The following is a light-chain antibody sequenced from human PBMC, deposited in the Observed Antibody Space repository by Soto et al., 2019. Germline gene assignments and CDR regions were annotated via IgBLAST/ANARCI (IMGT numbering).Light chain of an antibody. Sequence: AIQLTQSPSSLSASVGDRVTISCRASQGISSALAWYQQKPGKAPKLLIYDASILETGVSSRFSGSGSGTDFTLTISSLQPEDFVTYYCQQFNSYPLTFGGGTKVDIK. CDR1: QGISSA. CDR2: DAS. J-gene: IGKJ4*01. CDR3: QQFNSYPLT. V-gene: IGKV1-13*02.